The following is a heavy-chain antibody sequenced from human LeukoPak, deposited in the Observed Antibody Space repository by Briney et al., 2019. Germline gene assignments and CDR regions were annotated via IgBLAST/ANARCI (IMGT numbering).Heavy chain of an antibody. Sequence: GGSLRLSCAASGFTFSSYGMHWVRQAPGKGLEWVAVISYDGSNKYYADSVKGRFTISRDNSKNTLYLQMNSLRAEDTAVYYRAKRSSIAAAGTWSFDYWGQGTLVTVSS. D-gene: IGHD6-13*01. CDR3: AKRSSIAAAGTWSFDY. J-gene: IGHJ4*02. CDR1: GFTFSSYG. CDR2: ISYDGSNK. V-gene: IGHV3-30*18.